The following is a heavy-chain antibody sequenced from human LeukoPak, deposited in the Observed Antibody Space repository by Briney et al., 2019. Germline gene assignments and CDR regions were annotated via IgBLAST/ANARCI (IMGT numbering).Heavy chain of an antibody. CDR2: IYYSGST. Sequence: SETLSLTCTVSGGSISSYYWSWIRQPPGKGLEWIGYIYYSGSTNYNPSLESRVTISVDTSKNQFSLKLSSVTAADTAVYYCARVGPYDSSGSIGFDYWGQGTLVTVSS. CDR3: ARVGPYDSSGSIGFDY. CDR1: GGSISSYY. V-gene: IGHV4-59*01. J-gene: IGHJ4*02. D-gene: IGHD3-22*01.